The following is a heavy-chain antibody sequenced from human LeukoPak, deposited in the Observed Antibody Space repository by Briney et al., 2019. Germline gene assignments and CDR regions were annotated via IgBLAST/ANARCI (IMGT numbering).Heavy chain of an antibody. V-gene: IGHV4-59*01. Sequence: GSLRLSCAASGFTFSTYSMHWVRQAPGKGLEWIGSIYHSGSTNYNPSLKSRVTISVDTSKNQFSLKLSSVTAADTAVYYCAREGSGWSGGYYYYYTDVWGKGTTVT. CDR1: GFTFSTYS. D-gene: IGHD6-19*01. CDR2: IYHSGST. J-gene: IGHJ6*03. CDR3: AREGSGWSGGYYYYYTDV.